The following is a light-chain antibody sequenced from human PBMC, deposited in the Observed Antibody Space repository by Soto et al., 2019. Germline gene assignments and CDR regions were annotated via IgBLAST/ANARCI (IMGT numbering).Light chain of an antibody. Sequence: QSALTQPPSAPGSPGQSVTISCTGTSSDVGGYNYVSWYQQHQGKAPKLMIYEVSQRPSGVTDRFSGSKSGNTASLTVSGLQAEDEAYYYCSSYAGSNNLVFGGGTKVTVL. J-gene: IGLJ2*01. CDR3: SSYAGSNNLV. CDR1: SSDVGGYNY. V-gene: IGLV2-8*01. CDR2: EVS.